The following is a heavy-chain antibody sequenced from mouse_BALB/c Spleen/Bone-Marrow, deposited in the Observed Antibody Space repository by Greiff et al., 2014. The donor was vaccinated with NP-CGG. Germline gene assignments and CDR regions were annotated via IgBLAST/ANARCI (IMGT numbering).Heavy chain of an antibody. J-gene: IGHJ3*01. V-gene: IGHV3-2*02. CDR2: ISYSGST. CDR1: GYSITSDYA. CDR3: ASPSWFAY. Sequence: EVQLQQSGPGLVKPSQSLSLTCTVTGYSITSDYAWNWIRQFPGNKLEWMGYISYSGSTSYNPSLKSRISITRDTSKNQFFLRLNSVTTEDTATYYCASPSWFAYWGQGTLVTVSA.